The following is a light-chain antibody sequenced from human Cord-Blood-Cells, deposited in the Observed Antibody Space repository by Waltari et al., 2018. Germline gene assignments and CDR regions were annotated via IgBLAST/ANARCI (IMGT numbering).Light chain of an antibody. CDR2: GAS. CDR3: QQYGSSPET. Sequence: EIELTQSPGTLSLSPGERATLSCRASQSVSSSYLAWYQQKPGQAPRLLIDGASSRATGIPDRFSGSGSGTDFTLTISRLEPEDFAVYYCQQYGSSPETFGPGTKVDIK. CDR1: QSVSSSY. J-gene: IGKJ3*01. V-gene: IGKV3-20*01.